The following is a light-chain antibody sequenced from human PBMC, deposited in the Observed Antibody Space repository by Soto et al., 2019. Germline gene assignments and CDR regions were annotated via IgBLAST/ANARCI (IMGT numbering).Light chain of an antibody. CDR1: QSIGNN. J-gene: IGKJ5*01. CDR3: QQYNTWTLIS. V-gene: IGKV3-15*01. CDR2: GAS. Sequence: EIVMTQSPATLSVSPGERATLSCRASQSIGNNLGWYQQKPDQAPRLLIYGASTRATGIPARFSGSGSGTEFTLTITSLQSEDSAVYYCQQYNTWTLISFGQGTRLEIK.